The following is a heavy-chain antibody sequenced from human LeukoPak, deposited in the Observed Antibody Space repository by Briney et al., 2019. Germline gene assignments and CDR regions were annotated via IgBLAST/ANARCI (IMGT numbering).Heavy chain of an antibody. CDR1: GYTLTELS. Sequence: ASVKVSCKVSGYTLTELSMHWVRQAPGKGLEWMGGFDPEDGETIYAQKFQGRVTMTEDTSTDTAYMELSRLRSDDTAVYYCARGDVVVPAATPFSYYYYMDVWGKGTTVTVSS. V-gene: IGHV1-24*01. CDR3: ARGDVVVPAATPFSYYYYMDV. CDR2: FDPEDGET. J-gene: IGHJ6*03. D-gene: IGHD2-2*01.